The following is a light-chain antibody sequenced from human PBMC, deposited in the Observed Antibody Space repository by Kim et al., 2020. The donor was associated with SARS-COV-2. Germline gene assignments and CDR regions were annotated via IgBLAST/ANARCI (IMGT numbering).Light chain of an antibody. CDR2: GAS. CDR3: QQANSFPLLT. Sequence: VGGRGTITSRGSQSISTWLSSYQQKTREAPTHLIYGASILQSGVPSRFCGSGSGTDFTLPISSLQPEDVAASYCQQANSFPLLTFGGGTQLDIK. CDR1: QSISTW. V-gene: IGKV1-12*01. J-gene: IGKJ4*01.